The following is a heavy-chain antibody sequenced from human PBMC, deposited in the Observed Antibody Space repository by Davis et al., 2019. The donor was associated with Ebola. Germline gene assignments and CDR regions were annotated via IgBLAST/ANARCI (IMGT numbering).Heavy chain of an antibody. D-gene: IGHD6-19*01. V-gene: IGHV1-18*01. CDR2: ISAYNGHT. CDR1: GYTFNSHG. Sequence: AASVKVSCKASGYTFNSHGISWVRQAPGQGLEWMAWISAYNGHTNHAQKFQGRLTLTTDTSTSTVYMELRSLTSDDTAEYYCARGRNGGWDFDYWGQGTLVTVSS. J-gene: IGHJ4*02. CDR3: ARGRNGGWDFDY.